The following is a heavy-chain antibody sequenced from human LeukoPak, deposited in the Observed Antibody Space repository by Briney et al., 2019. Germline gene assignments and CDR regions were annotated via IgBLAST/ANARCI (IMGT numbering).Heavy chain of an antibody. CDR2: ISGSGDNT. J-gene: IGHJ4*02. D-gene: IGHD1-1*01. Sequence: GGSLRLSCAASGFTFSSYAMSWVRQAPGKGLEWVSGISGSGDNTYYADSVKGRFTISRDNSKNTLYLQMNSLRAEDTAVYYCAKDRNDWKQGVDYWGQGTLVTVSS. CDR3: AKDRNDWKQGVDY. V-gene: IGHV3-23*01. CDR1: GFTFSSYA.